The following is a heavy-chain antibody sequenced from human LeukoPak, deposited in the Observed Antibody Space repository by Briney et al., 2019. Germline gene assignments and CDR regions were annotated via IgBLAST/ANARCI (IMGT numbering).Heavy chain of an antibody. CDR3: ATPDYYDSSGYSGFGY. D-gene: IGHD3-22*01. CDR1: GYTLTELS. Sequence: ASVKVSCKVSGYTLTELSMHWVRQAPGKGLEWMGGFDPEDGETIYAQKFQGRVTMTEDTSTDTAYMELSSLRSEDTAVYYCATPDYYDSSGYSGFGYWGQGTLVTVSS. V-gene: IGHV1-24*01. CDR2: FDPEDGET. J-gene: IGHJ4*02.